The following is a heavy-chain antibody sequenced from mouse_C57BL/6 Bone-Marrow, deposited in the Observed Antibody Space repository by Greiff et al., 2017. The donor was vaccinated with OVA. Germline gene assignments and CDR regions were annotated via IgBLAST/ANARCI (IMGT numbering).Heavy chain of an antibody. CDR1: GYTFTSYW. J-gene: IGHJ3*01. Sequence: QVQLKQPGAELVKPGASVKLSCKASGYTFTSYWTHWVKQRPGQGLEWIGMIHPNSGSTNYNEKFKSKATLTVDKSSSTAYMQLSSLTSEDSAVYYCAREGSHYGSSPWFAYWGQGTLVTVSA. V-gene: IGHV1-64*01. D-gene: IGHD1-1*01. CDR2: IHPNSGST. CDR3: AREGSHYGSSPWFAY.